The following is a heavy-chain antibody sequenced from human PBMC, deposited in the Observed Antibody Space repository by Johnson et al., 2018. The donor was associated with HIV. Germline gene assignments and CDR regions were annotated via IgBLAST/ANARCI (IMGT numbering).Heavy chain of an antibody. D-gene: IGHD3-10*02. CDR2: ISYDGSNK. CDR1: GFTFSSYV. V-gene: IGHV3-30-3*01. J-gene: IGHJ2*01. Sequence: QEQLVESGGGVVQPGRSLRLSCAASGFTFSSYVMHWVRQASGKGLEWVAVISYDGSNKYYADSVKGRFSISRDNSKNTLYLQMTASFFWAQRPLSWSWEIMSGGSLVCAGPCGALWG. CDR3: SWEIMSGGSLVCAGPCGAL.